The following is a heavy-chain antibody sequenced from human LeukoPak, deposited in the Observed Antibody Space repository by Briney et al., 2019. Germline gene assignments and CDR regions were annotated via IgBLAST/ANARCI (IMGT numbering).Heavy chain of an antibody. D-gene: IGHD3-22*01. Sequence: PSQTLSLTCTVSGGSISSGGYYWSWIRQHPGKGLEWIGYIYYSGSTYYNPSLKSRVTISVDTSKNQFSLKLSSVTAADTAVYYCARGSMIVVVRSDNNWFDPWGQGTLVTVSS. J-gene: IGHJ5*02. CDR1: GGSISSGGYY. V-gene: IGHV4-31*03. CDR2: IYYSGST. CDR3: ARGSMIVVVRSDNNWFDP.